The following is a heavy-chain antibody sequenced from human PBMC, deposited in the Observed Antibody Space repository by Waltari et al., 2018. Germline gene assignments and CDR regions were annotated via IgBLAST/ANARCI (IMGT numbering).Heavy chain of an antibody. D-gene: IGHD4-17*01. CDR3: ARGARRTTVTTGWWYFDL. J-gene: IGHJ2*01. Sequence: EVQLVESGGGLVQLGGSLRLSCAASGFTYSLYWMPWVRQAPGKGLVWVSRSNSDGSSTSYADSVKGRFTISKDNAKNTVYLQMNSLRAEDTAIYYCARGARRTTVTTGWWYFDLWGRGTLVTVSS. CDR1: GFTYSLYW. V-gene: IGHV3-74*01. CDR2: SNSDGSST.